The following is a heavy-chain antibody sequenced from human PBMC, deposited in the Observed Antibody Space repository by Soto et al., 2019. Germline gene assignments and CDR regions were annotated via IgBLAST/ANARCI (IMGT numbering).Heavy chain of an antibody. J-gene: IGHJ4*02. D-gene: IGHD3-16*01. CDR2: ISANSGRT. CDR3: ARAPYLGDHQY. V-gene: IGHV1-18*01. CDR1: GYTFTTYG. Sequence: QVQLVQSGGEVKKPGASVKVSCKTSGYTFTTYGISWVRQAPGQGLEWVGWISANSGRTHYAQKFQGKVTMTTDTSTNTAYLELRSLRSDDTAVYYCARAPYLGDHQYWGQGTLVTVSS.